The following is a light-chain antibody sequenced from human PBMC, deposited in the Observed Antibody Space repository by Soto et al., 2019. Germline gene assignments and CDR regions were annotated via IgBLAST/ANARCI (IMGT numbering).Light chain of an antibody. Sequence: DIQMTQSPSSLSASVGDRVTITCRASQGLNNNLAWYQQKPGKAPNLLIFAASALQSGVPSRFSGSGSGTDFTLTISSLQPEDVATYYCQKYDSAPALTFGGGTKVEI. V-gene: IGKV1-27*01. CDR3: QKYDSAPALT. CDR1: QGLNNN. J-gene: IGKJ4*01. CDR2: AAS.